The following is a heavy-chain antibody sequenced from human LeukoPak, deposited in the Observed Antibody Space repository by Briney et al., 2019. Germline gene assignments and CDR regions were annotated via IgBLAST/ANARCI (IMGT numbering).Heavy chain of an antibody. J-gene: IGHJ6*02. D-gene: IGHD3-10*01. CDR1: GYTLTTHG. CDR3: ARGGTRMVRGVIFQYYGMDV. V-gene: IGHV1-69*05. Sequence: ASVKVSCKASGYTLTTHGITWVRQAPGQGLEWMGGIIPIFGTANYAQKFRGRVTITTDESTSTAYMELSSLRSEDTAVYYCARGGTRMVRGVIFQYYGMDVWGQGTTVTVSS. CDR2: IIPIFGTA.